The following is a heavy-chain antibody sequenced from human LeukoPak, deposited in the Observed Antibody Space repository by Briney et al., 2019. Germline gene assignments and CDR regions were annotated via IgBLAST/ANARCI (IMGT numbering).Heavy chain of an antibody. V-gene: IGHV1-8*01. CDR3: VGVLLFPPDF. CDR2: MNPNTGAT. CDR1: GYTFISHD. Sequence: ASVQVSCKASGYTFISHDINWVRQAPGQGLEWMGWMNPNTGATGYAQKFRDRATMSTNTSMSTAYLDLDRLTSDDTAVYFCVGVLLFPPDFWGQGTLVSVSS. D-gene: IGHD3-10*02. J-gene: IGHJ4*02.